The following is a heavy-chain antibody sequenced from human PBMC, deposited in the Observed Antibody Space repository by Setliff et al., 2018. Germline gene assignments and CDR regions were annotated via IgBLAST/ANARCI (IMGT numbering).Heavy chain of an antibody. D-gene: IGHD3-22*01. CDR2: IKQDGNDQ. J-gene: IGHJ4*02. CDR1: GFAFNNFW. CDR3: ARGREIAVV. Sequence: PGGSLRLSCAASGFAFNNFWMSWVRQAPGKGLEWVANIKQDGNDQYYVDSVKGRFTISRDNAKNSLNLQMTSLRAEDTAVYYCARGREIAVVWGQGTLVTVSS. V-gene: IGHV3-7*03.